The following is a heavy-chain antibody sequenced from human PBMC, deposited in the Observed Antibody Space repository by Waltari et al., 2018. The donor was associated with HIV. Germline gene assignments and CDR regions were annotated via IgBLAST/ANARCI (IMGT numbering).Heavy chain of an antibody. CDR2: IYPGDSDT. Sequence: EVQLVQSGAEVKKPGESLKISCKGSGYSFTSYWIGWVRQMPGKGLEWMGIIYPGDSDTRYSPSCQGQVTISADKSISTAYLQWSSLKASDTAMYYCARPGSGLDYYYDSSGVYFDYWGQGTLVTVSS. CDR3: ARPGSGLDYYYDSSGVYFDY. V-gene: IGHV5-51*01. CDR1: GYSFTSYW. D-gene: IGHD3-22*01. J-gene: IGHJ4*02.